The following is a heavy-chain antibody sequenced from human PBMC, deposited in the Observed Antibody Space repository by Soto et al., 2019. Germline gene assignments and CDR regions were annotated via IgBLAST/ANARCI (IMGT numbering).Heavy chain of an antibody. CDR2: IIPIFGTA. D-gene: IGHD6-13*01. CDR1: GRTFSSYA. V-gene: IGHV1-69*13. CDR3: GRDARSSSWYYFWFDA. J-gene: IGHJ5*02. Sequence: SSVKVSCKASGRTFSSYAISWVRQAPGQGLEWMGGIIPIFGTANYAQKFQGRATITADESTSTAYMELSSLRSEDTAVYYCGRDARSSSWYYFWFDAWGQGTPVTVSS.